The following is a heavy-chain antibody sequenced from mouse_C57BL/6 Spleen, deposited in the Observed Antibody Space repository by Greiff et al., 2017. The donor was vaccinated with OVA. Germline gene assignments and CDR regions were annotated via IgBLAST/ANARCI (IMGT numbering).Heavy chain of an antibody. CDR2: IHPNSGST. Sequence: QVQLQQPGAELVKPGASVKLSCKASGYTFTSYWMHWVKQRPGQGLEWIGMIHPNSGSTNYNEKFKSKATLTVDKSSSTAYMQLSSLTSEDSAVYYCATDDYDGYGYFDVWGTGTTVTVSS. V-gene: IGHV1-64*01. CDR1: GYTFTSYW. D-gene: IGHD2-4*01. CDR3: ATDDYDGYGYFDV. J-gene: IGHJ1*03.